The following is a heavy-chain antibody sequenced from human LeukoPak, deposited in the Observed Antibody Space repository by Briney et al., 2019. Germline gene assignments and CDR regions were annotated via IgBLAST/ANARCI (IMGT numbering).Heavy chain of an antibody. Sequence: GGSLRLSCAASGFTFSDYFMDWVRQAPGKELEWVGRSRDKATGYTTEYAASVRGWFTILRDDSKNSVYLQMNSLKTEDTAVYYCARRQFDSFGSDYWGQGTLVTVSA. D-gene: IGHD3-22*01. V-gene: IGHV3-72*01. J-gene: IGHJ4*02. CDR3: ARRQFDSFGSDY. CDR2: SRDKATGYTT. CDR1: GFTFSDYF.